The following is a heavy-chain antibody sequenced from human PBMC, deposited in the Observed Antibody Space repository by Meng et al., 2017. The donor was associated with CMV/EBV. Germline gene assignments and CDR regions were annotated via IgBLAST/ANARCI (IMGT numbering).Heavy chain of an antibody. CDR2: INPSGGST. CDR1: GGTFSSYA. CDR3: ARDSAVRYSSSWYPIRY. Sequence: ASVKVSCKASGGTFSSYAISWVRQAPGQGLEWMGIINPSGGSTSYAQKFQGRVTMTRDTSTSTVYMELSSLRSEDTAVYYCARDSAVRYSSSWYPIRYWGQGTLVTVSS. D-gene: IGHD6-13*01. J-gene: IGHJ4*02. V-gene: IGHV1-46*01.